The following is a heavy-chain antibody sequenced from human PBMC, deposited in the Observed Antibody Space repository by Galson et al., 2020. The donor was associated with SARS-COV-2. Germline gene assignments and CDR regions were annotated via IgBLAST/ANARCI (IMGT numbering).Heavy chain of an antibody. Sequence: SLSLSCAASGFTFSSYAMHWVRQAPGKGLEWVAVISYDGSNKYYADSVKGRFTISRDNSKNTLYLQMNSLRAEDTAVYYCASEPYYDSSGYFHWGQGTLVTVSS. CDR3: ASEPYYDSSGYFH. D-gene: IGHD3-22*01. CDR1: GFTFSSYA. V-gene: IGHV3-30*04. J-gene: IGHJ4*02. CDR2: ISYDGSNK.